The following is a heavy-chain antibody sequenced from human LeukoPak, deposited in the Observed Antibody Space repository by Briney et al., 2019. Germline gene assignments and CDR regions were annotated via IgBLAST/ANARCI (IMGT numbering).Heavy chain of an antibody. V-gene: IGHV3-30-3*01. Sequence: GRSLRLSCAASGFTFSSYAMHWVRQAPGKGLEWVAVISYDGSNKYYADSVKGRFTISRDNSKNTLYLQMNSLRAEDTAVYYCASSSYDILTGSDYWGQGTLVTVSS. CDR3: ASSSYDILTGSDY. CDR1: GFTFSSYA. J-gene: IGHJ4*02. D-gene: IGHD3-9*01. CDR2: ISYDGSNK.